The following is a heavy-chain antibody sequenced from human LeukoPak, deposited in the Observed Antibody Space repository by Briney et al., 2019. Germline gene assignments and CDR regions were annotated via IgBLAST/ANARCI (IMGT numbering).Heavy chain of an antibody. J-gene: IGHJ4*02. Sequence: SETLSLTCTVSGYSISSGYYWGWIRQPPGKGLEWIGSIYHSGSTYYNPSLKSRVTISVDTSKNQFSLKLGSVTAADTAVYYCASGSPAADYWGQGTLVTVSS. V-gene: IGHV4-38-2*02. CDR2: IYHSGST. CDR1: GYSISSGYY. CDR3: ASGSPAADY. D-gene: IGHD6-25*01.